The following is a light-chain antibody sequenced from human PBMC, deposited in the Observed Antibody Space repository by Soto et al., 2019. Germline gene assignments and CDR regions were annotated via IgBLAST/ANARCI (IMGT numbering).Light chain of an antibody. CDR1: QNINNW. J-gene: IGKJ1*01. V-gene: IGKV1-5*01. CDR2: DAS. CDR3: QHMRT. Sequence: DIQMTQTPSTRCASIGDRVTITCRASQNINNWIAWYQQKPGKAPKFLIYDASTLESGVPSRFSGSGFGTEFSLTISSLPPDDFGSSYCQHMRTFGQGTKVDSK.